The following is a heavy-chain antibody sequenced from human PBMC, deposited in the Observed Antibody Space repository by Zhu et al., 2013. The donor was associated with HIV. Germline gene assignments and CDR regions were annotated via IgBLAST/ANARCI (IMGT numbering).Heavy chain of an antibody. Sequence: QVQLVQSEAEVKRPGSSVKVSCRVSGGAFRSYSISWVRQAPGQGLEWMGGIIPSLKTPDYAQRFQGRVTPTADETTSTAYLDMNILRLEDTAVYYCATAIAAAGMGKYFQNWGQGTLVTVSS. D-gene: IGHD6-13*01. CDR3: ATAIAAAGMGKYFQN. V-gene: IGHV1-69*16. J-gene: IGHJ1*01. CDR2: IIPSLKTP. CDR1: GGAFRSYS.